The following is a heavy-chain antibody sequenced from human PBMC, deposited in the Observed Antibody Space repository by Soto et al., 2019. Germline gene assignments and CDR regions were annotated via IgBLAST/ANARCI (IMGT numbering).Heavy chain of an antibody. CDR1: GYTFTSYA. J-gene: IGHJ4*02. V-gene: IGHV1-3*01. CDR2: INAGNGNT. CDR3: ARATPLYDYVWGSYRTRFDY. Sequence: ASVKVSCKASGYTFTSYAMHWVRQAPGQRLEWMGWINAGNGNTKYSQKFQGRVTITRDTSASTAYMELRSLRSDDTAVYYCARATPLYDYVWGSYRTRFDYWGQGTLVTVSS. D-gene: IGHD3-16*02.